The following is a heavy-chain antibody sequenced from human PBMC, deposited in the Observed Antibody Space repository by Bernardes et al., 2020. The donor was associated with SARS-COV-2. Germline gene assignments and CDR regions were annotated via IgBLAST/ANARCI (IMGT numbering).Heavy chain of an antibody. CDR1: VDSISSYY. CDR2: IYYSGTT. D-gene: IGHD1-26*01. CDR3: AREWSSFDY. V-gene: IGHV4-59*01. Sequence: ETLSLTCTVSVDSISSYYWSWIRQPPGKGLEWIGYIYYSGTTSYNPSLKSRVTISVDTSKNQLSLKLSSVTAADTAVYYCAREWSSFDYWGQGTLVTVSS. J-gene: IGHJ4*02.